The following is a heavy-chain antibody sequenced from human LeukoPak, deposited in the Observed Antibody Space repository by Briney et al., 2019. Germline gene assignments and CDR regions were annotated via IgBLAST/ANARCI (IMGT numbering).Heavy chain of an antibody. CDR3: ASVEAFYYFDY. V-gene: IGHV4-59*11. J-gene: IGHJ4*02. Sequence: PSETLSLTCTGSGGSISSHYWSWIRQPPGKGLEGIGYIYYSGSTNYNPSLKSRVTISVDTSKNQFSLKLSSVTAADTAVYYCASVEAFYYFDYWAQETLLPVPS. CDR2: IYYSGST. CDR1: GGSISSHY.